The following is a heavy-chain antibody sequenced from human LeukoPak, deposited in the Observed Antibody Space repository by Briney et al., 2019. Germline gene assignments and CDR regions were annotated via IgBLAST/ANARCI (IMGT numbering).Heavy chain of an antibody. CDR3: ARGGYSYGGTFY. V-gene: IGHV3-21*01. CDR2: ISSSSSYI. D-gene: IGHD5-18*01. CDR1: GFTFSSYS. J-gene: IGHJ4*02. Sequence: GGSLRLSCAASGFTFSSYSMNWVRQAPGKGLEWVSSISSSSSYIYSADSVKGRFTISRDKAKNSLYLQMNSLRAEDTAVYYCARGGYSYGGTFYWGQGTLVTVSS.